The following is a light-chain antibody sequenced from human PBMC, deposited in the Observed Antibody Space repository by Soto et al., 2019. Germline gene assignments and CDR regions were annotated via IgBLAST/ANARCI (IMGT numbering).Light chain of an antibody. V-gene: IGKV3-15*01. J-gene: IGKJ5*01. Sequence: EIVMTQSPATLSVSPGERATLSCRASQSVGSNLAWYQQKPGQAPRLLIYGASNRATGIPDRFSGSGSGTEFTLTISSLQSEDFALYYCQQYNNWPPVTFGQGTRLEIK. CDR2: GAS. CDR3: QQYNNWPPVT. CDR1: QSVGSN.